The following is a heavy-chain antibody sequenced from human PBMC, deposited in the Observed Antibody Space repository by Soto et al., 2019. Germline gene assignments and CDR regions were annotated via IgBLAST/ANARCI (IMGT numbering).Heavy chain of an antibody. J-gene: IGHJ4*02. Sequence: SETLSLTCAVSGASISSGDSYWSWIRQRPGKGLEWIGYIFHTGSTYYNPSLKSRVTISLDSSKNQFSLKLTSATAADTAVYFCARAPYCTSATCFIHFDSWRQRSLVTVSS. V-gene: IGHV4-31*11. CDR2: IFHTGST. CDR1: GASISSGDSY. CDR3: ARAPYCTSATCFIHFDS. D-gene: IGHD2-2*01.